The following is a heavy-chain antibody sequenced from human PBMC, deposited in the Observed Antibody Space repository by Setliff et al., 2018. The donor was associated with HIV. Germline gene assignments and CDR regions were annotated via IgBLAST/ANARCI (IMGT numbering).Heavy chain of an antibody. CDR1: GAFINESTNY. CDR3: GGTYYNFRSA. CDR2: TRYSGST. J-gene: IGHJ5*02. D-gene: IGHD3-3*01. Sequence: SETLSLTCTVSGAFINESTNYWGWIRQPPGKGLEWIGFTRYSGSTYFRSSLKPRVSISLDTSKNQFSLNLKSVTAADTAMYFCGGTYYNFRSAWGQGTLVTVSS. V-gene: IGHV4-39*07.